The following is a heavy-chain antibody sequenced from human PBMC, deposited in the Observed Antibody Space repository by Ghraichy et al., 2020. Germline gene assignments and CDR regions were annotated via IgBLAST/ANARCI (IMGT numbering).Heavy chain of an antibody. Sequence: GGSLRLSCAASGFTFSSYGIHWVRQAPGKGLEWVAFMRHDGGYKYYADSVKGRFTISRDSSKNTLYLQMDSLRAEDTAVYYCAKGRGVATVSDAFDIWGQGTMVTVSS. CDR2: MRHDGGYK. CDR1: GFTFSSYG. V-gene: IGHV3-30*02. CDR3: AKGRGVATVSDAFDI. D-gene: IGHD3-10*01. J-gene: IGHJ3*02.